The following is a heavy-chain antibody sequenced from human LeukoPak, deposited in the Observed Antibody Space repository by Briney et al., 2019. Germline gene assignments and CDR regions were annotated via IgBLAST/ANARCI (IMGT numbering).Heavy chain of an antibody. CDR1: GFTFDDYA. V-gene: IGHV3-9*03. D-gene: IGHD3-3*01. Sequence: GGSLRLSCAASGFTFDDYAMHWVRQAPGKGLEWVSGISWNSGSIGYADSVKGRFTISRDDAKNSLYLQMNSLRAEDMALYYCAKSTDYDFWSGRFDYWGQGTLVTVSS. J-gene: IGHJ4*02. CDR3: AKSTDYDFWSGRFDY. CDR2: ISWNSGSI.